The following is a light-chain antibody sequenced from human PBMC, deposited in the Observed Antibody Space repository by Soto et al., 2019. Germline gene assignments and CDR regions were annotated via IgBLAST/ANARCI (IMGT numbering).Light chain of an antibody. V-gene: IGKV1-39*01. Sequence: DIQMTQSPSSLSASVGDRVTITCRASQSISTYLNWFQQKPGRAPKLLICLTSTLHSGVPSRFSGSGSGTDFTLTISRLQTEDFATYYCQQSYTTPWTFGQGTKVDVK. J-gene: IGKJ1*01. CDR2: LTS. CDR1: QSISTY. CDR3: QQSYTTPWT.